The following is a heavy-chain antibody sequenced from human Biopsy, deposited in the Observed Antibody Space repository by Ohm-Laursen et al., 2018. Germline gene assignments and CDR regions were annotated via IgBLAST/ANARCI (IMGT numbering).Heavy chain of an antibody. CDR2: VSSDGKNK. D-gene: IGHD1-26*01. V-gene: IGHV3-30*18. CDR1: GFTLSNYG. J-gene: IGHJ4*02. CDR3: AKGLYSGSYYYDS. Sequence: SSLRLSCSASGFTLSNYGMHCVRQAPGRGLEWVAAVSSDGKNKHYADSVQGRFTISRDNSKNTVDLQMNSLRAEDTAVYYCAKGLYSGSYYYDSWGQGTLVTVSS.